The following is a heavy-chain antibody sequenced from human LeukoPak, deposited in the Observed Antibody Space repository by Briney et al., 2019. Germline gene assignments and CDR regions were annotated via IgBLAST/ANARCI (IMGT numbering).Heavy chain of an antibody. D-gene: IGHD4-23*01. CDR3: ARSGYGGNSLDY. CDR2: TTPNSGNT. CDR1: GYTFTIYD. Sequence: ASVKLSCKPSGYTFTIYDINLVRQATGQGLERVGWTTPNSGNTGYAQKVQGRVTMTRNTSISTAYMELSSLRSEDTAVYYTARSGYGGNSLDYWGQGTLVTVSS. V-gene: IGHV1-8*01. J-gene: IGHJ4*02.